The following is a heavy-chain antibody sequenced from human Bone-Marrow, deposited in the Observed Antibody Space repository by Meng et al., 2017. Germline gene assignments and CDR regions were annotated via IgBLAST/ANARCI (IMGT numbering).Heavy chain of an antibody. J-gene: IGHJ4*02. CDR3: ARGRREVGVVVVITDFSWFPYYFDY. D-gene: IGHD3-22*01. V-gene: IGHV4-39*07. CDR1: GGSISSSSYY. Sequence: SETLSLTCTVSGGSISSSSYYWGWIRQPPGKGLEWIGSIYYSGSTYYNPSLKSRVTISVDTSKNQFSLKLSSVTAADTAVYYCARGRREVGVVVVITDFSWFPYYFDYWGQGTLVTVSS. CDR2: IYYSGST.